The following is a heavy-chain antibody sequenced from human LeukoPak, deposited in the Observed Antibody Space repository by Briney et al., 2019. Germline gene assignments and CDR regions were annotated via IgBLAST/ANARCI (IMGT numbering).Heavy chain of an antibody. D-gene: IGHD1-26*01. CDR2: ISGSGGST. V-gene: IGHV3-23*01. CDR1: GFTFSSYA. J-gene: IGHJ4*02. CDR3: AKGEVGATGPFDY. Sequence: EAGGSLRLSCAASGFTFSSYAMSWVRQAPGKGLEWVSAISGSGGSTYYADSVKGRFTISRDNSKNTLYLQMNSLRAEDTAVYYGAKGEVGATGPFDYWGQGTLVTVSS.